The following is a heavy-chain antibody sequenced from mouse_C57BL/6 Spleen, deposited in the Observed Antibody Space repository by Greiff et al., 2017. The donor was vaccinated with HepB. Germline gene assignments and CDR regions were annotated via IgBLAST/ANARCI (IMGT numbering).Heavy chain of an antibody. J-gene: IGHJ2*01. V-gene: IGHV1-81*01. D-gene: IGHD1-1*01. Sequence: VQVVESGAELARPGASVKLSCKASGYTFTSYGISWVKQRTGQGLEWIGEIYTRSGNTYYNEKFKGKATLTADKSSSTVYMELRSLTSEDSALYFCARITTVVADHFDYWGQSTTLTVSS. CDR3: ARITTVVADHFDY. CDR1: GYTFTSYG. CDR2: IYTRSGNT.